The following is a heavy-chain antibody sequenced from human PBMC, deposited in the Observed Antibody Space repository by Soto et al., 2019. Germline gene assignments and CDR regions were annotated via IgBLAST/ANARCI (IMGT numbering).Heavy chain of an antibody. V-gene: IGHV5-10-1*03. CDR1: GYSLTRYW. J-gene: IGHJ4*02. CDR2: IDTSDSYT. CDR3: ERHSLPDIVVVQAATVLDY. D-gene: IGHD2-2*01. Sequence: EVQLVQSGAEVKKPGESLRISCKGSGYSLTRYWISWVRQMPGKGLEGMGRIDTSDSYTNYSPSFQGHGTISADKSIRTAYLQWSSLKASDTAMYYCERHSLPDIVVVQAATVLDYWVQGSLSLVSS.